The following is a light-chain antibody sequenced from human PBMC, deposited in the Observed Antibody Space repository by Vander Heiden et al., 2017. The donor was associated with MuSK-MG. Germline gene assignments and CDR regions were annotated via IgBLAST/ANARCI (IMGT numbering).Light chain of an antibody. Sequence: EIVLTQSPATLSLSPGERATLSCRASQSVNSYLAWYQQKPGQAPRLLIYDASNRATGIPARFSGSGSGTDFTLTISSLEPEDFAVYYCQQRSNWPPLFTFGPRTKVDIK. J-gene: IGKJ3*01. CDR2: DAS. CDR3: QQRSNWPPLFT. CDR1: QSVNSY. V-gene: IGKV3-11*01.